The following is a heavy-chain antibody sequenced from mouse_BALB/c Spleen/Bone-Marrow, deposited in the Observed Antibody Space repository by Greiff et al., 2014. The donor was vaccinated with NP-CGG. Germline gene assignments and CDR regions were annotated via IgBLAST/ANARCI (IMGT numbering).Heavy chain of an antibody. CDR3: ARSEYGNSYAMDY. D-gene: IGHD2-10*02. Sequence: QVQLQQSGPELVRPGVSVKISYKGSGYTFTDYAMHWVKQSHAKSLEWIGVISTYSGNTNYNQKFKGKATMTVDKPSSTAYMELARLTSEDSAIYYCARSEYGNSYAMDYWGQGTSVTVSS. J-gene: IGHJ4*01. CDR2: ISTYSGNT. CDR1: GYTFTDYA. V-gene: IGHV1-67*01.